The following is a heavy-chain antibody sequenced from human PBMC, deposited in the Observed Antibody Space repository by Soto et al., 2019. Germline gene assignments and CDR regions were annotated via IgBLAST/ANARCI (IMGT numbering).Heavy chain of an antibody. CDR1: GGSFNNNW. J-gene: IGHJ4*02. Sequence: SETLSLTCAVYGGSFNNNWWTWVRQPPGQGLEWIGEIYRTGSTNYNPSLKSRVTISLDKSEKQISLKVTSLTAADTAVYYCASRDPGTSVDYWGQGTLVTVSS. V-gene: IGHV4-4*02. D-gene: IGHD1-7*01. CDR2: IYRTGST. CDR3: ASRDPGTSVDY.